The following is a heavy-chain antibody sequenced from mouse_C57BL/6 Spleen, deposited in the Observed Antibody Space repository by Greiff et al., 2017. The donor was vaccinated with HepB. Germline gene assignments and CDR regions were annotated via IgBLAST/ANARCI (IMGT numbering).Heavy chain of an antibody. J-gene: IGHJ3*01. Sequence: EVMLVESGGGLVKPGGSLKLSCAASGFTFSSYAMSWVRQTPEKRLEWVATISDGGSYTYYPDNVKGRFTISRDNAKNNLYLPMSQLKSEDTAMYYCARDHGDYDWFAYWGQGTLVTVSA. CDR1: GFTFSSYA. CDR2: ISDGGSYT. V-gene: IGHV5-4*01. CDR3: ARDHGDYDWFAY. D-gene: IGHD2-4*01.